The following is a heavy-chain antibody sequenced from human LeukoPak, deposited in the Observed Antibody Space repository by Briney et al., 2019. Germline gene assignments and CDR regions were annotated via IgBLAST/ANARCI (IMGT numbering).Heavy chain of an antibody. V-gene: IGHV1-46*01. D-gene: IGHD5-12*01. CDR2: INPSGGST. CDR3: ARVSGQGPDAFDI. CDR1: GYTFTSYY. Sequence: ASVKVSCKASGYTFTSYYMHWVRQAPGQGLEWMGIINPSGGSTSYAQKFQGRVTMTRDMSTSTVYMELSSLRSEDTAVYYCARVSGQGPDAFDIWGQGTMVTVSS. J-gene: IGHJ3*02.